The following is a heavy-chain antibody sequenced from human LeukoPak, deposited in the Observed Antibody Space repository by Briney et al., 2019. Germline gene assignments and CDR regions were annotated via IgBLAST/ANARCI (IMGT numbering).Heavy chain of an antibody. CDR2: ISSSSGYI. J-gene: IGHJ4*02. Sequence: GGSLRLSCAASGFTFSSYNMNWVRQAPGKGLEWVSSISSSSGYIYYADSMKGRFTVSRDNAKNSLYLQMNSLRAEDTAVYYCARGDTAMGYYFDYWGQGTLVTVSS. CDR1: GFTFSSYN. D-gene: IGHD5-18*01. V-gene: IGHV3-21*01. CDR3: ARGDTAMGYYFDY.